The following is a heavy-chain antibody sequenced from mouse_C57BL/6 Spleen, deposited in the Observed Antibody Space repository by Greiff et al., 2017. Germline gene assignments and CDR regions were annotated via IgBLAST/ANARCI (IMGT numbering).Heavy chain of an antibody. Sequence: QVQLQQPGTELVKPGASVTLSCKASGYTFTSYWMHWVKQRPGQGLEWIGNINPSNGGTKYNEKFKSKATLTVDKSSSTAYMQLSSLTSEDAAVYYFARDPYCYGSRRYFDYWGQGTTLTVSS. CDR3: ARDPYCYGSRRYFDY. CDR1: GYTFTSYW. D-gene: IGHD1-1*01. V-gene: IGHV1-53*01. CDR2: INPSNGGT. J-gene: IGHJ2*01.